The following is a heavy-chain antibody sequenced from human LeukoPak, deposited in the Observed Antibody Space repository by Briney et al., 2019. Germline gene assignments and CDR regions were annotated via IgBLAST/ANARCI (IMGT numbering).Heavy chain of an antibody. CDR3: AAFDYDPNYFDY. CDR2: INPNSGGT. J-gene: IGHJ4*02. V-gene: IGHV1-2*06. Sequence: ASVKVSCKASGYTFTGYYMHWVRQAPGQGLEWMGRINPNSGGTNYAQKFQGRVTMTRDTSISTAHMELSRLRSDDTAVYYCAAFDYDPNYFDYWGQGTLVTVSS. CDR1: GYTFTGYY. D-gene: IGHD3-3*01.